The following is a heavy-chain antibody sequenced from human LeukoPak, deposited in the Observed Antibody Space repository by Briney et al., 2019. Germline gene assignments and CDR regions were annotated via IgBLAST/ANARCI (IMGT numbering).Heavy chain of an antibody. J-gene: IGHJ5*02. D-gene: IGHD2-15*01. CDR1: GXSISSSNW. CDR3: ARKDQYCSGGSCYSRGWFDP. Sequence: PSETLSLTCAVSGXSISSSNWWNWVRQPPGKGLEWIGEIYHSGRTYYNPSLKSRVTISIDKSKNQFSLKVTSVTAADTAVYYCARKDQYCSGGSCYSRGWFDPWGQGTLVTVSS. V-gene: IGHV4-4*02. CDR2: IYHSGRT.